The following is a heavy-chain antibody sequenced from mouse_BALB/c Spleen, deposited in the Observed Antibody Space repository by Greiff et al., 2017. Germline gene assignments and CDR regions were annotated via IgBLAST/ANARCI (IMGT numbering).Heavy chain of an antibody. J-gene: IGHJ2*01. Sequence: EVKLQESGGGLVKPGGSLKLSCAASGFTFSSYTMSWVRQTPGTRLEWVATISSGGSYTYYPDSVKGRFTISRDNAKNTLYLQMSSLKSEDTAMYYCTRDMITTGVDYWGQGTTLTVSS. CDR1: GFTFSSYT. CDR3: TRDMITTGVDY. D-gene: IGHD2-4*01. V-gene: IGHV5-6-4*01. CDR2: ISSGGSYT.